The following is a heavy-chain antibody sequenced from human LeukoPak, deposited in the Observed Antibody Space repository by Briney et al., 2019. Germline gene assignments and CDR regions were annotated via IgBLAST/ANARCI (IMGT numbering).Heavy chain of an antibody. D-gene: IGHD3-22*01. Sequence: SETLSLTCTVSGYSIRSDYYWGWIRQSPGKGLEWIGNIYHSGRIFYNPSLKSRPTISVDTSKNQFSLKLTSVTAADTAVYYCTRDEGSSGYIDYWGQGTLVTV. J-gene: IGHJ4*02. CDR2: IYHSGRI. CDR1: GYSIRSDYY. V-gene: IGHV4-38-2*02. CDR3: TRDEGSSGYIDY.